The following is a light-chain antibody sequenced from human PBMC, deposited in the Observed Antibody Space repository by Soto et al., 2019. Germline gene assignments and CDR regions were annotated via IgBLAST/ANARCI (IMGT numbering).Light chain of an antibody. CDR1: QSISSY. V-gene: IGKV1-39*01. J-gene: IGKJ4*01. CDR2: AAS. Sequence: DIQMTQSPSSLSASVGDRVTITCRASQSISSYLNWYQQKPGKAPKLLIYAASSLQSGVPSRFSGSGSGTDFTLAISNLQAEDFATYYCQQGYSTPPTFGGGTKVDIK. CDR3: QQGYSTPPT.